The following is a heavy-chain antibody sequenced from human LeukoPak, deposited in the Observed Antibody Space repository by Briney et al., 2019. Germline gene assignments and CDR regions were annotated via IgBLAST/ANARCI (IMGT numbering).Heavy chain of an antibody. V-gene: IGHV3-7*01. CDR3: AGSRVAVTDTLDP. D-gene: IGHD6-19*01. Sequence: GGSLRLSCAASGFPFNSYWMSWVRQAPGKGLEWVAKINPDGSETRCVDSVKGRFTVSRDNAGNSLFLQVNSLRVEDTAVYYCAGSRVAVTDTLDPWGQGTLVTVSP. CDR1: GFPFNSYW. J-gene: IGHJ5*02. CDR2: INPDGSET.